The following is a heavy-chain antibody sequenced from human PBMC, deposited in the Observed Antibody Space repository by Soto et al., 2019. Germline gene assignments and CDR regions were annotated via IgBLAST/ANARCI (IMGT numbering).Heavy chain of an antibody. Sequence: QLQLQESGSGLVKPSQTLSLTCAVSGGSISSGGYSCTWIRQPPWKGLEWIGYIYHSGSTYYNPSLKSRVTISVDRAKNQLSLKLSSVTAADTAVYYCARGMTTVTPFDYWGQGTLVTVSS. CDR2: IYHSGST. J-gene: IGHJ4*02. D-gene: IGHD4-17*01. V-gene: IGHV4-30-2*01. CDR3: ARGMTTVTPFDY. CDR1: GGSISSGGYS.